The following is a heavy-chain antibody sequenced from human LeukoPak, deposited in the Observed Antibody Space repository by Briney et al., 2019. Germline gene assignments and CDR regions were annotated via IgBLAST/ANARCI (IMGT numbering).Heavy chain of an antibody. CDR1: GFTFSSYW. D-gene: IGHD6-13*01. Sequence: GGSLRLSCAASGFTFSSYWMHWVRQAPGKGLVWVSRINSDGSSTSYADSVKGRFTISRDNAKNMLYLQMNSLRAEDTAVYYCARGWSAAAGIFDYWGQGTLVTVSS. J-gene: IGHJ4*02. CDR3: ARGWSAAAGIFDY. CDR2: INSDGSST. V-gene: IGHV3-74*01.